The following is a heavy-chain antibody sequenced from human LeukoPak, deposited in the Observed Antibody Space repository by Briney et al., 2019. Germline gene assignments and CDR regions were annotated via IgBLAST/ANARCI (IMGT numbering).Heavy chain of an antibody. CDR1: GGTFSSYA. CDR2: IIPIFGTA. D-gene: IGHD3/OR15-3a*01. J-gene: IGHJ4*02. CDR3: ARDGKSLLDPFDY. Sequence: SVNVSCKASGGTFSSYAISWGRQAPGQGLEWMGGIIPIFGTANYAQKFQGRVTITADESMSTAYMELSSLRSEDTAVYYCARDGKSLLDPFDYWGQGTLVTVSS. V-gene: IGHV1-69*13.